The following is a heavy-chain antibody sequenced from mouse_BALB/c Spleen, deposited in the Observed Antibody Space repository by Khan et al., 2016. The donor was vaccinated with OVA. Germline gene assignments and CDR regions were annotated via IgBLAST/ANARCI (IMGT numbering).Heavy chain of an antibody. CDR2: INPSTGYT. CDR1: GYTFTSYW. V-gene: IGHV1-7*01. J-gene: IGHJ1*01. CDR3: ARMVHWYFDV. Sequence: VQLQQSGAELAKPGASVKMSCKASGYTFTSYWMHWVKQRPGQGLEWIGYINPSTGYTEYNQKFKDKATLTADKSSSTAYMQLSSLTSEDSAVYYCARMVHWYFDVWCAGTTVTVPS. D-gene: IGHD2-2*01.